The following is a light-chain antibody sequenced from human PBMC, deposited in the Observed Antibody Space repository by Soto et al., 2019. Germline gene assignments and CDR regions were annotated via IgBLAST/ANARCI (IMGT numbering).Light chain of an antibody. CDR2: DDN. CDR3: GSWDSSLSAYV. CDR1: SSNIGGNS. Sequence: QSVLTQPPSVSAAPGQKVTISCSGSSSNIGGNSVSWYQQLPGTAPKLLIYDDNKRPSGIPDRFSGSKSGTSAALGITGFQTGDEADYYCGSWDSSLSAYVFGTGTRSPS. V-gene: IGLV1-51*01. J-gene: IGLJ1*01.